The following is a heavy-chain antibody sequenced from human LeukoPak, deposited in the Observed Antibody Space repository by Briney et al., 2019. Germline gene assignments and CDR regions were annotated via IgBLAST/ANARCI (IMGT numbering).Heavy chain of an antibody. CDR3: AKPPAYNWNLAYFDY. Sequence: GGSLRLSCAASGFTFSSYAMSWVRQAPGKGLEWVSVISGYGGSTYYADSVKGRFTISRDNSKNTLYLQMNSLRAEDTAVYYCAKPPAYNWNLAYFDYWGQGTLVTVSS. V-gene: IGHV3-23*01. D-gene: IGHD1-7*01. J-gene: IGHJ4*02. CDR2: ISGYGGST. CDR1: GFTFSSYA.